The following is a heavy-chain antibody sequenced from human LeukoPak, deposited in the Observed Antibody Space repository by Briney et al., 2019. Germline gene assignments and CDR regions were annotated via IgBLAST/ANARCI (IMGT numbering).Heavy chain of an antibody. D-gene: IGHD3-22*01. J-gene: IGHJ4*02. CDR1: GFTFSSYA. Sequence: GGSLRLSCAASGFTFSSYAMHWVRQAPDKGLEWVAVISYDGSNKYYADSVKGRFTISRDNAKNSLYLQMNSLRAEDTAVYYCARDLELVANYDSSPTGTPIDYWGQGTLVTVSS. CDR2: ISYDGSNK. V-gene: IGHV3-30-3*01. CDR3: ARDLELVANYDSSPTGTPIDY.